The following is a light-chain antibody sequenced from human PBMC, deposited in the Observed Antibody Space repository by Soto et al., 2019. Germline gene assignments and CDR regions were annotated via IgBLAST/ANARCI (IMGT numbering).Light chain of an antibody. CDR2: EVS. CDR1: NSDIGSYNY. Sequence: QSVLTQPASVSGSSGQSITISCSGTNSDIGSYNYVSWYLQHPGKAPKLIVFEVSNRPSGISDRFSGSKSGNTAYLTISGLQTEDEAVYYCGAWDDSLNSFLFAAGTKVTVL. CDR3: GAWDDSLNSFL. V-gene: IGLV2-14*01. J-gene: IGLJ1*01.